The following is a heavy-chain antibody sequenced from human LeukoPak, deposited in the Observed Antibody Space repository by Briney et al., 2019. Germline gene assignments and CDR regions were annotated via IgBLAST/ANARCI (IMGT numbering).Heavy chain of an antibody. J-gene: IGHJ6*02. V-gene: IGHV3-23*01. CDR3: AKRLKRNYYYHYAMDV. D-gene: IGHD3-22*01. CDR1: GFTFKTHA. CDR2: IDDSGVIR. Sequence: AGGSLRLSCAASGFTFKTHATSWVRQAPGKGLEWVSRIDDSGVIRSYADSVKGRFTISRDNSKMTLTLQMNSLRAEDTAVYYCAKRLKRNYYYHYAMDVWGQGTTVTVSS.